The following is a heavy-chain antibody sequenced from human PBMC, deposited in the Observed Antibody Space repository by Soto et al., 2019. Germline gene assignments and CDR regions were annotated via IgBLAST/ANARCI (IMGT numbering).Heavy chain of an antibody. J-gene: IGHJ6*02. Sequence: GGSLRLSCAASGFTFSSYAMSWVRQAPGKGLEWVSAISGSGGSTYYADSVKGRFTISRDNSKNTLYLQMNSLRAEDTAVYYCAKPMVRGVIPFMDVWGQGTTVTVSS. D-gene: IGHD3-10*01. V-gene: IGHV3-23*01. CDR3: AKPMVRGVIPFMDV. CDR1: GFTFSSYA. CDR2: ISGSGGST.